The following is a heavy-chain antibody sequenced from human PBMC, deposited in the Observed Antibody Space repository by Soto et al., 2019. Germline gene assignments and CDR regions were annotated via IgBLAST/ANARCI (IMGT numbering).Heavy chain of an antibody. CDR3: AKDPLLSIAAADWFDP. CDR2: ISGSGGST. V-gene: IGHV3-23*01. CDR1: GFTFSSYA. J-gene: IGHJ5*02. Sequence: GGSLRLSCAASGFTFSSYAMSWVRQAPGKGLEWVSAISGSGGSTYYADSVKGRFTISRDNSKNTLYLQMNSLRAEDTAVYYCAKDPLLSIAAADWFDPWGQGTLVTVSS. D-gene: IGHD6-13*01.